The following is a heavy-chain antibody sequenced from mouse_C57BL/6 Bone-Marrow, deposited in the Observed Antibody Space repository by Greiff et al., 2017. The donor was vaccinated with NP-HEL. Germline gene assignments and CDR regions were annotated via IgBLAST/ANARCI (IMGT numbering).Heavy chain of an antibody. CDR3: ARREGYGNWYFDV. V-gene: IGHV1-85*01. CDR1: GYTFTSYD. J-gene: IGHJ1*03. CDR2: ISPRAGST. D-gene: IGHD2-10*02. Sequence: QVHVKQSGPELVKPGASVKLSCKASGYTFTSYDINWVKQRPGQGLEWIGWISPRAGSTKYNEKFKGKATLTVDTSSSTAYRELHSLTSEDSAVYFCARREGYGNWYFDVWGTWTTVTVSS.